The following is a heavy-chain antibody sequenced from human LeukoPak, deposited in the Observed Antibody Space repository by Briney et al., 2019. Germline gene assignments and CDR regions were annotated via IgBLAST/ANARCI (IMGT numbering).Heavy chain of an antibody. Sequence: TGGSLRLSCAASGFTFSSYGMHWVRQAPGKGLEWVAVIWYDGSNKYYADSVKGRFTISRDNSKNTLYLQMNSLRAEDTAVYYCAKKGSGYYSEFDYWGQGTLVTVSS. J-gene: IGHJ4*02. D-gene: IGHD3-22*01. CDR1: GFTFSSYG. V-gene: IGHV3-33*06. CDR2: IWYDGSNK. CDR3: AKKGSGYYSEFDY.